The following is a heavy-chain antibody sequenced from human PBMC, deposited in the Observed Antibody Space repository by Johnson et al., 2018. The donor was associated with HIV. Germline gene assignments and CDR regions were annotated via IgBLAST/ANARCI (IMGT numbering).Heavy chain of an antibody. CDR3: ARDIIAVAGYDDFDI. Sequence: QVQLVESGGGVVQPGRSLRLSCAASGFTFSSYAMHWVRQAPGKGLEWVAVISYDGSNKYYADSVKGRFTISRDNSKNTLYLQMNSLRAEDTAVYYCARDIIAVAGYDDFDIWGQGTMVTVSS. J-gene: IGHJ3*02. CDR2: ISYDGSNK. V-gene: IGHV3-30-3*01. CDR1: GFTFSSYA. D-gene: IGHD6-19*01.